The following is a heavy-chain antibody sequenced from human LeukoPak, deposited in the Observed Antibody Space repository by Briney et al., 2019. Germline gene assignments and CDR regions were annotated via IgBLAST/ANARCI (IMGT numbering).Heavy chain of an antibody. V-gene: IGHV3-21*01. D-gene: IGHD6-19*01. J-gene: IGHJ5*02. CDR3: ARERLYSSGWYAGFDP. Sequence: AGGSLRLSCAASGFTFSSYNMNWVRQAPGKGLEWVSSISSSSSYIYYADSVKGRFTISRDNAKNSLYLQMNSLRAEDTAVYYCARERLYSSGWYAGFDPWGQGTLVTVSS. CDR1: GFTFSSYN. CDR2: ISSSSSYI.